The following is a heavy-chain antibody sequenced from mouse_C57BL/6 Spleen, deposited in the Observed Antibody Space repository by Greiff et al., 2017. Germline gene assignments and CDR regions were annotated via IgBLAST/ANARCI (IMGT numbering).Heavy chain of an antibody. V-gene: IGHV1-82*01. CDR1: GYAFSSSW. J-gene: IGHJ2*01. CDR2: IYPGDGDT. CDR3: ARWGLVPL. D-gene: IGHD2-4*01. Sequence: QVQLQQSGPELVKPGASVKISCKASGYAFSSSWMNWVKQRPGKGLEWIGRIYPGDGDTNYNGKFKGKATLTADKSSSTAYMQLSSLTSEDSAVXFCARWGLVPLWGQGTTLTVSS.